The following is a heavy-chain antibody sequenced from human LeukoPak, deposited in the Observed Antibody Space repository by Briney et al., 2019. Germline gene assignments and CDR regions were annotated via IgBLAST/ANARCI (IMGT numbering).Heavy chain of an antibody. V-gene: IGHV3-21*01. Sequence: KTGGSLRLSCAASGFTFSSYIMNWVRQAPGKGLEWVSSISSSSSYIYYADSVKGRFTISRDNAKNSLYLQMNSLRAEDTAVYYCASTAGYCSSTSCYTYYYYYMDVWGKGTTVTVSS. CDR1: GFTFSSYI. D-gene: IGHD2-2*02. CDR2: ISSSSSYI. J-gene: IGHJ6*03. CDR3: ASTAGYCSSTSCYTYYYYYMDV.